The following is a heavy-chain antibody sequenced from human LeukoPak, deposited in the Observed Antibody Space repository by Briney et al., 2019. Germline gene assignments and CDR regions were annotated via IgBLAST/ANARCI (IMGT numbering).Heavy chain of an antibody. V-gene: IGHV1-46*01. D-gene: IGHD5-18*01. Sequence: ASVKVSCKASGYTFTGYYMHWVRQAPGQGLEWMGIINPSGGSTSYAQKFQGRVTMTRDMSTSTAYMELSSLRSEDTAVYYCAVDTAMVPHWGQGTLVTVSS. CDR3: AVDTAMVPH. CDR2: INPSGGST. CDR1: GYTFTGYY. J-gene: IGHJ4*02.